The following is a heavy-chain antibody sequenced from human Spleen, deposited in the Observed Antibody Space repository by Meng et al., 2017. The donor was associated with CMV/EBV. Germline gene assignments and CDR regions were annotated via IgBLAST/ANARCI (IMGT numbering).Heavy chain of an antibody. D-gene: IGHD5-24*01. CDR3: ARVGDGYNYDGGYYGMDV. CDR2: ISSSGNTI. Sequence: GESLKISCAASGFTFRSYEMNWVRQAPGRGLEWVSYISSSGNTIYYADSVKGRFTISRDNAKNSLYLQMNSLRAEDTAVYYCARVGDGYNYDGGYYGMDVWGQGTTVTVSS. V-gene: IGHV3-48*03. J-gene: IGHJ6*02. CDR1: GFTFRSYE.